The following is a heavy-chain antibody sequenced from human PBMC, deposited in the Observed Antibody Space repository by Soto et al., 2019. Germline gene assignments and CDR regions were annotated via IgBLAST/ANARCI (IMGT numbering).Heavy chain of an antibody. CDR2: IYYSGST. CDR1: GGSISSGGYY. V-gene: IGHV4-31*03. CDR3: ARDQGDGYNLNWFDP. Sequence: QVQLQESGPGLVKPSQTLSLTCTVSGGSISSGGYYWSWIRQHQGKGLEWIGYIYYSGSTYYNPSLKSRVTISVDTSKNQFSLKLSSVTAADTAVYYCARDQGDGYNLNWFDPWGQGTLVTVSS. D-gene: IGHD5-12*01. J-gene: IGHJ5*02.